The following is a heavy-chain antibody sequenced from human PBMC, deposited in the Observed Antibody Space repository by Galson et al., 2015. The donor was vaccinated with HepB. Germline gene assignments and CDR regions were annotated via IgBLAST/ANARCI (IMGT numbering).Heavy chain of an antibody. D-gene: IGHD3-22*01. J-gene: IGHJ4*02. Sequence: QSGAEVKKPGESLKISCKASGYSFSTYWIAWVRQMPGKGLEWMGIIYPGDSTTRYSPSFQGQVTISADKSISTAYLQWSSLKASDTAMYYCARQYYYDSSGYYEWGQGTLVTVSS. CDR3: ARQYYYDSSGYYE. CDR1: GYSFSTYW. V-gene: IGHV5-51*01. CDR2: IYPGDSTT.